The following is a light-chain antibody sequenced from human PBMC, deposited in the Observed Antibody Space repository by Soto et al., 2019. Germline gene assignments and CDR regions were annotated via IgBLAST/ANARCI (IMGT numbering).Light chain of an antibody. CDR1: QGISTY. V-gene: IGKV1-33*01. Sequence: DIQMTHSPSSLSASVGDRVTITCRASQGISTYLNWYQQKPGKAPNLLIYHASKLAKGVTSRFSGSGSGTDFSFIITSLQREDLATYYCQQYYGLPPLTFGQGTRLE. CDR3: QQYYGLPPLT. CDR2: HAS. J-gene: IGKJ5*01.